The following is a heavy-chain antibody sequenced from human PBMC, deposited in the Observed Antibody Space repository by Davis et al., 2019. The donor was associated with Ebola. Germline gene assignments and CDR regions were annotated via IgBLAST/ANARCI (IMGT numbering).Heavy chain of an antibody. CDR2: INPNSGGT. V-gene: IGHV1-2*04. D-gene: IGHD3-3*01. J-gene: IGHJ6*02. CDR1: GYTFTGYY. CDR3: ARAGTIFGVVITPLYGMDV. Sequence: ASVKVSCKASGYTFTGYYMHWVRQAPGQGLEWMGWINPNSGGTNYAQKFQGWVTMTRDTSISTAYMELRRLRSDDTAVYYCARAGTIFGVVITPLYGMDVWGQGTTVTVSS.